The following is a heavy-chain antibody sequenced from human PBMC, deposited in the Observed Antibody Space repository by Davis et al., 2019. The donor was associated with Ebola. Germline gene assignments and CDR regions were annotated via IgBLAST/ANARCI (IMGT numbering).Heavy chain of an antibody. D-gene: IGHD6-6*01. J-gene: IGHJ4*02. CDR3: ARDLSSSSRNYYCDF. CDR2: ISSSGSVI. V-gene: IGHV3-48*02. Sequence: GESLKISCKTSGFTFSGYSMNWVRLAPGKGLEWIAYISSSGSVIYYAESVKGRFTISRDNDKSSVDLQMNSLRDEDTAVYYCARDLSSSSRNYYCDFWGQGTLVTVSS. CDR1: GFTFSGYS.